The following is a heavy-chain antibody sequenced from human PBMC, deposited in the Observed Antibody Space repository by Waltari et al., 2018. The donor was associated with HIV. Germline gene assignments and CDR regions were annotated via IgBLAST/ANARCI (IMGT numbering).Heavy chain of an antibody. CDR3: ARVKASYYDGSGFYFLDY. CDR1: GGPTSGYY. V-gene: IGHV4-59*01. Sequence: QVQLQESGPGLVKPSETLSLICSVSGGPTSGYYWTWIRQPPGKGLEWIGYVHGSGSTKYTPSLQSRVTISIDTSKNQFSLALNSVTAADTAVYFCARVKASYYDGSGFYFLDYWGQGTLVTVSS. D-gene: IGHD3-22*01. CDR2: VHGSGST. J-gene: IGHJ4*02.